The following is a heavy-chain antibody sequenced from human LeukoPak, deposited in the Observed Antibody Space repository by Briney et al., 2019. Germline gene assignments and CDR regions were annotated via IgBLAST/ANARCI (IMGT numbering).Heavy chain of an antibody. CDR3: TGWKNY. D-gene: IGHD1-1*01. CDR1: GFTFSSYA. CDR2: IKSKTDGETT. V-gene: IGHV3-15*01. J-gene: IGHJ4*02. Sequence: PGGSLRPSCAASGFTFSSYAMSWVRQAPGKGLEWVGRIKSKTDGETTDYAAFVRGRFTISRDDSKNTLYLQMNSLKAEDTAVYYCTGWKNYWGQGTLVTVSS.